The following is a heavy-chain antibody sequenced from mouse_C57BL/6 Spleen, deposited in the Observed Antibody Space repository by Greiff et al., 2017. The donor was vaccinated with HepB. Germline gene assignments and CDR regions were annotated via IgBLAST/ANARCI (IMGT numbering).Heavy chain of an antibody. CDR1: GYTFTSYW. J-gene: IGHJ2*01. D-gene: IGHD1-1*01. CDR3: ARGYYGFDY. CDR2: IDPSDSYT. V-gene: IGHV1-69*01. Sequence: QVQLKQPGAELVMPGASVKLSYKASGYTFTSYWMHWVKQRPGQGLEWIGEIDPSDSYTNYNQKFKGKSTLTVDKSSSTAYMQLSSLTSEDSAVYYCARGYYGFDYWGQGTTLTVSS.